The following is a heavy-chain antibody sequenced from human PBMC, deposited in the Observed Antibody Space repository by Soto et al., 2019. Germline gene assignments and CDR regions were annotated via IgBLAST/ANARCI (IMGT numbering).Heavy chain of an antibody. CDR3: AKAGRMYYYDSSGYYYDAFDI. V-gene: IGHV3-23*01. Sequence: GGSLRLSCAASGFTFSSYAMSWIRQAPGKGLEWVSAISGSGGSTYYADSVKGRFTISRDNSKNTLYLQMNSLRAEATAVYYCAKAGRMYYYDSSGYYYDAFDIWGQGTMVAVSS. CDR2: ISGSGGST. CDR1: GFTFSSYA. J-gene: IGHJ3*02. D-gene: IGHD3-22*01.